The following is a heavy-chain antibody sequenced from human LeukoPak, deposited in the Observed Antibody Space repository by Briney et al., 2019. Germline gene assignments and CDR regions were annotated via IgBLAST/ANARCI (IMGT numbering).Heavy chain of an antibody. V-gene: IGHV1-69*13. CDR2: IIPVFGTA. J-gene: IGHJ4*02. CDR1: GGTFSSYA. D-gene: IGHD1-26*01. CDR3: ARGSGRYQFLLYYFDY. Sequence: SVKVSCKASGGTFSSYAISWVRQAPGQGLEWMGGIIPVFGTANYAQKFQGRVTITADESTSTAYMELSSLRSEDTAEYYCARGSGRYQFLLYYFDYWGQGTLVTVSS.